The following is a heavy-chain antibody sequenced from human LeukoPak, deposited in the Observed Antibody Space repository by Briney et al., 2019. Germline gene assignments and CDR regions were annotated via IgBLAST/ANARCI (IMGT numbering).Heavy chain of an antibody. Sequence: SETLSLTCTVSGVSISRYYWSWIRQPAGEGLEWIGRIYTSGSTNYNPSLKSRVTMSIDTSKNQFSLKLRYVPAEDRAVYYCARGDGITDYGDLFDYWGQGPLVPVSS. J-gene: IGHJ4*02. CDR1: GVSISRYY. V-gene: IGHV4-4*07. CDR2: IYTSGST. CDR3: ARGDGITDYGDLFDY. D-gene: IGHD4-17*01.